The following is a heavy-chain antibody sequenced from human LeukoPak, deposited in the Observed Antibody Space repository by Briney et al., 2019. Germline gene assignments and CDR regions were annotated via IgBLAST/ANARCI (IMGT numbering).Heavy chain of an antibody. CDR2: ISYDGSNK. D-gene: IGHD2-2*02. CDR1: GFTFDDYA. J-gene: IGHJ4*02. CDR3: ARDSYCSSTSCYKGGFDY. Sequence: GGSLRLSCAASGFTFDDYAMHWVRQAPGKGLEWVAVISYDGSNKYYADSVKGRFTISRDNSKNTLYLQMNSLRAEDTAVYYCARDSYCSSTSCYKGGFDYWGQGTLVTVSS. V-gene: IGHV3-30-3*01.